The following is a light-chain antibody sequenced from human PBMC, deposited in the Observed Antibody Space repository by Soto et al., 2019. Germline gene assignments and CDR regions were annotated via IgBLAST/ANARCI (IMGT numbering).Light chain of an antibody. CDR1: SSNIGAGYD. CDR2: GNS. Sequence: QSVLTQPPSVSGAPGQRVTISCTGRSSNIGAGYDVHWYEQLPGTAPKLLIYGNSNRPSGVPDRFSGSKSGTSASLAITGLQAEDEVDYYCQSYDSSLSALFGGGTQLTVL. V-gene: IGLV1-40*01. J-gene: IGLJ3*02. CDR3: QSYDSSLSAL.